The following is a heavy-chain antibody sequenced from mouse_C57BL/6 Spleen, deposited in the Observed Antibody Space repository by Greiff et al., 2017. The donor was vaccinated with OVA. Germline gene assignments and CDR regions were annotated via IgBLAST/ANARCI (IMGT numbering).Heavy chain of an antibody. J-gene: IGHJ2*01. CDR2: INPSTGGT. V-gene: IGHV1-42*01. Sequence: VQLKQSGPELVKPGASVKISCKASGYSFTGYYMNWVKQSPEKSLEWIGEINPSTGGTTYNQKFKAKATLTVDQSSSTAYMQLKSLTSEDSAVYYCARWSTTALGYWGQGTTLTVSS. CDR1: GYSFTGYY. CDR3: ARWSTTALGY. D-gene: IGHD1-2*01.